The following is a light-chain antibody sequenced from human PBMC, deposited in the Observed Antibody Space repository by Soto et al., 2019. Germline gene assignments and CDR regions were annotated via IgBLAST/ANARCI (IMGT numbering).Light chain of an antibody. CDR3: QTWGTVTPVI. Sequence: QSVLTQSPSASASLGASVKLTCTLDSGHTNYAIAWHQQQPKKGPRYLMKVNSEGTHIKGDGIPDRFSGSSSGAERYLTISSLQSEDEADYYCQTWGTVTPVIFGGGTKLTVL. CDR2: VNSEGTH. J-gene: IGLJ2*01. CDR1: SGHTNYA. V-gene: IGLV4-69*01.